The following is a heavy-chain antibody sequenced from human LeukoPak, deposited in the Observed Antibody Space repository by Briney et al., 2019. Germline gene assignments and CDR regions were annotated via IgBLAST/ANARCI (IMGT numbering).Heavy chain of an antibody. V-gene: IGHV1-69*04. CDR2: IIPILGIA. CDR1: GGAFSSYA. J-gene: IGHJ4*02. Sequence: GSSVKVSCKASGGAFSSYAISWVRQAPGQGLEWMGRIIPILGIANYAQKFQGRVTITADKSTSTAYMELSSLRSEDTAVYYCAREIPYDYVDYWGQGTLVTVSS. D-gene: IGHD3-16*01. CDR3: AREIPYDYVDY.